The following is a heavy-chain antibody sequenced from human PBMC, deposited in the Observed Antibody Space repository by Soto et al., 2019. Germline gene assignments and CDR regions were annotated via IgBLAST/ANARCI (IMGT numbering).Heavy chain of an antibody. D-gene: IGHD3-10*01. CDR2: IDYGGGT. CDR3: VRQGFGVLHGLVDV. V-gene: IGHV4-59*08. J-gene: IGHJ6*02. Sequence: QVQLQESGPGLVKPSETLSLTCTVSSGSMSSHKWSWIRQPPGKGLEWIGYIDYGGGTSYNPSLSSRVTMSVDPSTKKFTLRLSSVTAADTAVYYCVRQGFGVLHGLVDVWGQGTTITVSS. CDR1: SGSMSSHK.